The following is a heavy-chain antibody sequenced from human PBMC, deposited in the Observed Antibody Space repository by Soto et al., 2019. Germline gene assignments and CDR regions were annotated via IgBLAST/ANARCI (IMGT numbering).Heavy chain of an antibody. Sequence: QVQLVQSGAEVKKPGASVKVSRKASGYTFTGHYMHWVRQAPGQGLEWMGYINANSGFTHYRQKFQGRVTMTRDTAISTADMELSRLRSDDTAVYYCVREAYCSGGSCHPDYWGQGTLVTVSS. CDR3: VREAYCSGGSCHPDY. D-gene: IGHD2-15*01. V-gene: IGHV1-2*02. CDR2: INANSGFT. CDR1: GYTFTGHY. J-gene: IGHJ4*02.